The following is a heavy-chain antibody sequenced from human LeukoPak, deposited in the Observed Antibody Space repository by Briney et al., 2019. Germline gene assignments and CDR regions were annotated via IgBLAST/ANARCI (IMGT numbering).Heavy chain of an antibody. CDR1: GGTFSSYA. D-gene: IGHD3-3*01. J-gene: IGHJ4*02. Sequence: SVKVSCKASGGTFSSYAISWVRQAPGQGLEWMGGIIPIFGTANYAQKFQGRVTITADESTSTAYMELSSLRSEDTAVYYCASTYYDFWSGYPRGYYFDYWGQGSLVTVSS. CDR2: IIPIFGTA. CDR3: ASTYYDFWSGYPRGYYFDY. V-gene: IGHV1-69*01.